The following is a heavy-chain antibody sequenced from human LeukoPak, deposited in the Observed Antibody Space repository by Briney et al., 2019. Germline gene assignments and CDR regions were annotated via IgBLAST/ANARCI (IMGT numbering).Heavy chain of an antibody. D-gene: IGHD2-15*01. CDR3: AKDQGRAPSPEADY. CDR1: GFTFSSYG. J-gene: IGHJ4*02. CDR2: IRYDGSNK. Sequence: GGSLRLSCAASGFTFSSYGMHWVRQAPGKGLEWVAFIRYDGSNKYYADSVKGRFTISRDNSKNTLYLQMNSLRAEDTAVYYCAKDQGRAPSPEADYWGQGTLVTVSS. V-gene: IGHV3-30*02.